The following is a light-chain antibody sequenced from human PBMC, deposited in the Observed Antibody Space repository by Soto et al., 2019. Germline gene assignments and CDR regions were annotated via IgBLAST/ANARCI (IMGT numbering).Light chain of an antibody. J-gene: IGKJ1*01. Sequence: DIQMTQSPSTLSASVGDRVTITFRSSQSVANWLAWYQQKPGKAPKVLIYDASTLESGVPSRFSGSGSGTEFTLTISNLQPDDLATYYCQQYNSYWWTFGQGTKVDIK. V-gene: IGKV1-5*01. CDR1: QSVANW. CDR3: QQYNSYWWT. CDR2: DAS.